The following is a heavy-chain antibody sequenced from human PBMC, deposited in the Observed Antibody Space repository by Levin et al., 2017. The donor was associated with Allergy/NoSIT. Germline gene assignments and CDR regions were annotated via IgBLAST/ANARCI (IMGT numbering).Heavy chain of an antibody. V-gene: IGHV1-2*02. CDR3: ARGDNYYESSGTNWFDP. D-gene: IGHD3-22*01. Sequence: ASVKVSCKTSGFTFTGYFIHWVRQAPGQGLEWMGWINPNTGGTNYVQGFQGRVTMTRDTSITTVYIELSRLRFDDTAVYYCARGDNYYESSGTNWFDPWGQGTLVTVSS. J-gene: IGHJ5*02. CDR1: GFTFTGYF. CDR2: INPNTGGT.